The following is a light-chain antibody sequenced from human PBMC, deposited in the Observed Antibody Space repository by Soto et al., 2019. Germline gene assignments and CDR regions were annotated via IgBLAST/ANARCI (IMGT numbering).Light chain of an antibody. J-gene: IGLJ2*01. Sequence: HSVLTQPASVSGSPGQSIIISCTGTSSDVGGYNYVSWYQQHPGKAPKLMIYDVSTRPSGVSNRFSGSKSGNTASLTISGLQAEDEADYYCSSYTTSSTVVFGGGTQLTVL. CDR1: SSDVGGYNY. CDR3: SSYTTSSTVV. V-gene: IGLV2-14*01. CDR2: DVS.